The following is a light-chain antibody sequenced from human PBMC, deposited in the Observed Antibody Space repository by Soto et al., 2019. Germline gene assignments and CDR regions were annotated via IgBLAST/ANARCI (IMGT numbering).Light chain of an antibody. Sequence: QSALTQPRSVSGSPGQSVTISCTGTSSDVGGYNYVSWYQQHPDKAPKFMIYDVTKRPSGVPDRFSGSKSGNTASLTISGLQAEDEADYYCCSYAGSYTYVFGTGTKLTVL. V-gene: IGLV2-11*01. J-gene: IGLJ1*01. CDR1: SSDVGGYNY. CDR2: DVT. CDR3: CSYAGSYTYV.